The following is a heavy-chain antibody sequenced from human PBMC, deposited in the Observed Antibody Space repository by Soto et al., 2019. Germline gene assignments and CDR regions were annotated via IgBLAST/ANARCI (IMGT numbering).Heavy chain of an antibody. Sequence: GESLKISCKGSGYSFTSYWISWVRQMPGKGLEWMGRIDPSDSYTNYSPSFQGHVTISADKSISTAYLQWSSLKASDTAMYYCARFQAAAGDNDLTFDYWGQGTLVTVSS. CDR1: GYSFTSYW. J-gene: IGHJ4*02. V-gene: IGHV5-10-1*01. CDR3: ARFQAAAGDNDLTFDY. D-gene: IGHD6-13*01. CDR2: IDPSDSYT.